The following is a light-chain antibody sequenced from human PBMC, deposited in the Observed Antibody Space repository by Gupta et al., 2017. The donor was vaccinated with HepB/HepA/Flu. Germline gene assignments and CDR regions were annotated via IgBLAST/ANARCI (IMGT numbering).Light chain of an antibody. Sequence: QSALTQPASLSGSPGQSITISCTGTSSDVGSYNLVSWYQQHPGKAPKLMIYEVSKRPPGVSNRFSGSKSGNTASLTISGLQAEDEADYYCCSDAGSNTLVFGGGTKLTVL. CDR3: CSDAGSNTLV. J-gene: IGLJ2*01. V-gene: IGLV2-23*02. CDR1: SSDVGSYNL. CDR2: EVS.